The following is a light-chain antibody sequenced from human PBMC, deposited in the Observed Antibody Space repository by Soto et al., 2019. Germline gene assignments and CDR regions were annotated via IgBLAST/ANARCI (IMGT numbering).Light chain of an antibody. J-gene: IGKJ2*01. Sequence: DIQLTQSPSFLSASVGDRVTITCRASQGISSYLAWYQQKPGTAPQLLIYAASTLQSGVPSRFSGSGSGTEFTLTISILQPEDFATYYCQQLHSNPYTFGQGTKVEI. CDR1: QGISSY. V-gene: IGKV1-9*01. CDR2: AAS. CDR3: QQLHSNPYT.